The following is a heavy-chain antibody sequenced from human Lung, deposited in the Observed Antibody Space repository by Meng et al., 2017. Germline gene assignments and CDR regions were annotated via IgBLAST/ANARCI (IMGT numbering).Heavy chain of an antibody. CDR2: INWNGGRT. D-gene: IGHD6-19*01. J-gene: IGHJ2*01. Sequence: GESLKISCAASGFSFDEYAMNCVRQAPGKGLEWVSGINWNGGRTAYGDSVKGRFTISRDNAKNSLYLQMNSLRAEDTALYYCARRADNSGTEGDWYFDLWGRGTLVTVSS. CDR3: ARRADNSGTEGDWYFDL. V-gene: IGHV3-20*04. CDR1: GFSFDEYA.